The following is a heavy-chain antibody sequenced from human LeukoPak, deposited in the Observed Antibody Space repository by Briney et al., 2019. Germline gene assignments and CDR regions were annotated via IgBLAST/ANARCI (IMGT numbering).Heavy chain of an antibody. V-gene: IGHV1-69*05. CDR3: ARDVHGDYGSGWFDP. CDR2: IMPLFGTA. J-gene: IGHJ5*02. CDR1: GGTFNNSA. Sequence: SVKVSCKTSGGTFNNSAISWVRQAPGQGLEWLGGIMPLFGTAGYAQKFQGRVTITKDASTRTVYLELSSLTSEDTAGYYCARDVHGDYGSGWFDPWGQGTLVSVSS. D-gene: IGHD4-17*01.